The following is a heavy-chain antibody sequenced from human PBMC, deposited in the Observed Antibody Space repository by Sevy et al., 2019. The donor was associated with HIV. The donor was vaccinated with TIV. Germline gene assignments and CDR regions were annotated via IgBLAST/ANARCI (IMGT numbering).Heavy chain of an antibody. V-gene: IGHV1-18*01. J-gene: IGHJ1*01. CDR1: GYTFNSYV. CDR2: ISGYNGDT. D-gene: IGHD1-26*01. Sequence: GSVKVSCKASGYTFNSYVITWVRQAPGQGLEWMGKISGYNGDTKYVQKFQGRVTMTTDPSTSTAYMELRSLKSDDTAVYYCARAPSGSQGPGQYFQHWGQGTLVTVSS. CDR3: ARAPSGSQGPGQYFQH.